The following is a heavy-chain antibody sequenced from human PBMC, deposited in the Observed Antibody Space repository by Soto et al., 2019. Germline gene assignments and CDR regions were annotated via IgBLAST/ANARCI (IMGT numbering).Heavy chain of an antibody. D-gene: IGHD2-15*01. Sequence: EVQLVESAGGLVKPGGSLRLSCVASGFSFNEAWMNWVRQAPGEGLEWVGRIKTSAGGGATDYAAPVQGRSTISRDDSKNALYLHMNSLRTEDTAIYYCTTGSVEGIWGQGTTVTVSS. V-gene: IGHV3-15*07. J-gene: IGHJ6*02. CDR2: IKTSAGGGAT. CDR3: TTGSVEGI. CDR1: GFSFNEAW.